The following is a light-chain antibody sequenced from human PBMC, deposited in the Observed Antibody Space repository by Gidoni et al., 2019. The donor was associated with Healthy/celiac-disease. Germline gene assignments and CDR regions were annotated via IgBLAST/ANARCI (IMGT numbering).Light chain of an antibody. J-gene: IGKJ4*01. CDR3: QQRSNWPALT. Sequence: EIVLTQSPATLSLSPGERATLSCRASQSVSSYLAWYQQKPGQAPRLLSYDASNRATGLPARFSGSGSGTDFTLTISSLEPEDVAVYYWQQRSNWPALTFGGXTKVEIK. CDR2: DAS. CDR1: QSVSSY. V-gene: IGKV3-11*01.